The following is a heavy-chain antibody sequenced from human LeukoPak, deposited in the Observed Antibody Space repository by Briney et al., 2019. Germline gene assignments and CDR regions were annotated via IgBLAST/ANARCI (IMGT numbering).Heavy chain of an antibody. V-gene: IGHV1-46*01. CDR3: ASGDYGDYDNSFDY. CDR2: INPSGGST. Sequence: ASEKLSCKASGYTFTSYNMHWERHCLGPGHEWKRIINPSGGSTSYAQKFQGRVTMTRDTSTSTVYMELSSLRSEDTAVYYCASGDYGDYDNSFDYWGQGTLVTVSS. D-gene: IGHD4-17*01. J-gene: IGHJ4*02. CDR1: GYTFTSYN.